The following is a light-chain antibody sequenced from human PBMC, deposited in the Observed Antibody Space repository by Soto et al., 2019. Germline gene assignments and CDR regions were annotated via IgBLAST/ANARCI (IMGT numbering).Light chain of an antibody. V-gene: IGKV3-15*01. CDR1: QSVDIN. J-gene: IGKJ1*01. CDR2: GAS. CDR3: QQYRSWPRT. Sequence: EIVLTQSPATLSVSPGERVTLSCRASQSVDINLAWYQQKPGQAPSLLIYGASTRATDMSGTFSGRGSGTEFTLTISNVRPEDFAVYYCQQYRSWPRTFGQGTKVEIK.